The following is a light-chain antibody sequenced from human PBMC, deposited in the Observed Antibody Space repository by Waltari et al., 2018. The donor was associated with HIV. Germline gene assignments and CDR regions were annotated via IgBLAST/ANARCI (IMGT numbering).Light chain of an antibody. J-gene: IGKJ4*01. Sequence: EIVLTQSPGALSLSPGERATLSCRASQSVSSSHLAWYQQRPGQAPRLLMYGTSSRATGIPDRFSGSGSGTGFTLTISRLEPEDFAVYYCQQYGSSAPLTFGGGTKVEIK. CDR1: QSVSSSH. CDR3: QQYGSSAPLT. V-gene: IGKV3-20*01. CDR2: GTS.